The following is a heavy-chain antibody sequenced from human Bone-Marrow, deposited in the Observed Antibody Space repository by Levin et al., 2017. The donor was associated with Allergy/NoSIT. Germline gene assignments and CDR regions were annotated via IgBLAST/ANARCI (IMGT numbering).Heavy chain of an antibody. CDR3: TRDQAPNWNYEYFDL. CDR2: IYISGRT. CDR1: GDSIRSSY. Sequence: SQTLSLTCTVSGDSIRSSYWSWIRQPAGKGLEWIGRIYISGRTNYNPSLRSRVTLSVDTSKNQFSLQLSSVTAADTAVYYCTRDQAPNWNYEYFDLWGRGTLVTVSS. J-gene: IGHJ2*01. V-gene: IGHV4-4*07. D-gene: IGHD1-7*01.